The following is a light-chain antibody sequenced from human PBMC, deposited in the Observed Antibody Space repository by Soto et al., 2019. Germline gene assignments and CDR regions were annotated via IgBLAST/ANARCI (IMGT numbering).Light chain of an antibody. CDR1: QSVNSNY. CDR3: QQYISYPWT. V-gene: IGKV4-1*01. CDR2: WAS. J-gene: IGKJ1*01. Sequence: VMAQSPAIVSGSPGESATLSCRASQSVNSNYLAWYQQKPGQPPKLLIYWASTRESGVPDRFSGSGSGTEFTLTISSLQPDDFATYYCQQYISYPWTFGQGTKVDIK.